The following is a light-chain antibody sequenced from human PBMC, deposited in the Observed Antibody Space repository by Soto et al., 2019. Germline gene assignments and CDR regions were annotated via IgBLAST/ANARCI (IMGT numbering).Light chain of an antibody. CDR1: NSNIGNNY. CDR2: DND. J-gene: IGLJ2*01. Sequence: QSVLTQPPSVSAAPGQKGTISCSGSNSNIGNNYVSWYQHLPGTAPKLLIYDNDKRPSAIPDRFSGSKSGTSATLDITGLQTGDEADYYCGTWDTRLSGGVFGGGTKLTVL. CDR3: GTWDTRLSGGV. V-gene: IGLV1-51*01.